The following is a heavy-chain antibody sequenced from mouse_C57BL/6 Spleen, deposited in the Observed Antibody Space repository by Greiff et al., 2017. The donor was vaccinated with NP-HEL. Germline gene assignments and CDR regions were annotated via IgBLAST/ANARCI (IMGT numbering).Heavy chain of an antibody. J-gene: IGHJ2*01. CDR2: ISDGGSYT. CDR1: GFTFSSYA. D-gene: IGHD1-1*01. Sequence: EVQLVESGGGLVKPGGSLKLSCAASGFTFSSYAMSWVRQTPEKRLEWVATISDGGSYTYYPDNVKGRFTISRDNAKNNLYLQMSHLKSEDTAMYDCARGGILRSYYFDYWGQGTTLTVSS. CDR3: ARGGILRSYYFDY. V-gene: IGHV5-4*01.